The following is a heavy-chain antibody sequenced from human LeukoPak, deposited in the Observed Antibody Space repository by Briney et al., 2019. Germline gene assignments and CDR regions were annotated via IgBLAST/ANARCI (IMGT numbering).Heavy chain of an antibody. CDR1: GGSISSYY. CDR2: IYYSGST. J-gene: IGHJ4*02. D-gene: IGHD1-26*01. CDR3: ARGDSGTHFN. Sequence: PSETLSLTCTVSGGSISSYYWSWIRQPPGKGLEWIGYIYYSGSTIYNPSLKSRVTISVDTSKNQFSLKLSSVTPADTAVYYCARGDSGTHFNWGQGTLVTVSS. V-gene: IGHV4-59*01.